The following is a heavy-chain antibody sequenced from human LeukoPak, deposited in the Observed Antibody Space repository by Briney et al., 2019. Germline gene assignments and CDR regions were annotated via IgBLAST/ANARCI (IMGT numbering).Heavy chain of an antibody. CDR3: ARALNYYGHMDV. Sequence: PGGSLRLSCAASGFTFSNYEMSWVRQAPGKGLEWVSYISSSGNSMYYADSVKGRFTISRDNAKNSMYLKMNSLRAEDTAVYYCARALNYYGHMDVWGKGATVTISS. CDR1: GFTFSNYE. CDR2: ISSSGNSM. V-gene: IGHV3-48*03. D-gene: IGHD3-10*01. J-gene: IGHJ6*03.